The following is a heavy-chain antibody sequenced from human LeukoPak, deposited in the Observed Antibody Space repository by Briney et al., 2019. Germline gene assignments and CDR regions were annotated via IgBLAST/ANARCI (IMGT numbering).Heavy chain of an antibody. CDR1: GGSFSNNF. CDR2: IYPSGNT. Sequence: SETLSLTCSVSGGSFSNNFWSWVRQPAGKGLEWIGRIYPSGNTNHNPSLKSRVTLSVDTSKTQFSLNLSSVTAADTAVYYCAREDSGSYYNYYYFYMDVWGKGTTVTISS. CDR3: AREDSGSYYNYYYFYMDV. D-gene: IGHD3-10*01. J-gene: IGHJ6*03. V-gene: IGHV4-4*07.